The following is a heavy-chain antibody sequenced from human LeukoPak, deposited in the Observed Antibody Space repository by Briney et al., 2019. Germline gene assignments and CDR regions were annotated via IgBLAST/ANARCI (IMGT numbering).Heavy chain of an antibody. J-gene: IGHJ4*02. V-gene: IGHV6-1*01. D-gene: IGHD5-24*01. Sequence: SQTLSLTCAISGDSVSSNSASWNWSRQSPSRCLEWLGRTYYRSKWYSDYAESVKSRITVNPDTSKTQFSLLLNSVTPEDTAVYYCARGMTTIKAVDYWGQGTLVTVSS. CDR1: GDSVSSNSAS. CDR3: ARGMTTIKAVDY. CDR2: TYYRSKWYS.